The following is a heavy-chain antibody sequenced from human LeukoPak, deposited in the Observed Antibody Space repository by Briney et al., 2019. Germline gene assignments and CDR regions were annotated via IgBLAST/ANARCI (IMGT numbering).Heavy chain of an antibody. CDR2: MCGTAGCT. Sequence: GGSLRLSCQASGFTFYMYAMSWVRQAPGKGLEWVASMCGTAGCTFYPDSVKGRLTISRDNSKNVLYLRMNSLTAEDTAIYYCAKDRPNFHENSGHYYRRDGDSWGQGTLVTVSS. CDR3: AKDRPNFHENSGHYYRRDGDS. V-gene: IGHV3-23*01. J-gene: IGHJ5*01. CDR1: GFTFYMYA. D-gene: IGHD3-22*01.